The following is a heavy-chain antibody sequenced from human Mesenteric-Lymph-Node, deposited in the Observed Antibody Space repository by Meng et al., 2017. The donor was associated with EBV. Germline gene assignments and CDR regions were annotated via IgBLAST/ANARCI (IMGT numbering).Heavy chain of an antibody. J-gene: IGHJ4*02. V-gene: IGHV1-8*01. Sequence: QVERVEWGAEVKKPGASVKVSCKASGYTFTSYDINWVRQATGQGLEWMGWMNPNSGATGSTQKFQGRVTMTRNTSISTAYMELNSLTSEDTAVYYCSRDSIYNGQNSWGQGTLVTVSS. CDR1: GYTFTSYD. CDR3: SRDSIYNGQNS. CDR2: MNPNSGAT. D-gene: IGHD5-24*01.